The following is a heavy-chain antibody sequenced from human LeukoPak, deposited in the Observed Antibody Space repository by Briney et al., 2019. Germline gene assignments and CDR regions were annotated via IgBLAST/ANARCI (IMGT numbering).Heavy chain of an antibody. CDR3: ARRIAAADQNWFDP. CDR2: MNPNSGNT. D-gene: IGHD6-13*01. Sequence: ASVEVSCKASGYTFTSYDINWVRQATGQGLEWMGWMNPNSGNTGYAQKFQGRVTMTRNTSISTAYMELSSLRSEDTAVYYCARRIAAADQNWFDPWGQGTLVTVSS. J-gene: IGHJ5*02. V-gene: IGHV1-8*01. CDR1: GYTFTSYD.